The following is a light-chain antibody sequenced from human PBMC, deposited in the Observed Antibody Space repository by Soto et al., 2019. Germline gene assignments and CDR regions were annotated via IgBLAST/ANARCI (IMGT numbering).Light chain of an antibody. CDR3: QQSGYSRET. CDR2: DAS. Sequence: EIVLTQSPGTLSLSPGERATLSCRASQSVSSSYLAWYQQKPGQAPRLLIYDASSRATGSPDRFSGSGSRIDVSSTVSKREPDDFGLYYCQQSGYSRETFGQGIKVEIK. J-gene: IGKJ1*01. CDR1: QSVSSSY. V-gene: IGKV3-20*01.